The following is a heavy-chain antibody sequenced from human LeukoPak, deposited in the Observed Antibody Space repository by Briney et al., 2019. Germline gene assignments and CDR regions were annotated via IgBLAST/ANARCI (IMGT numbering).Heavy chain of an antibody. J-gene: IGHJ4*02. CDR2: IYSGGST. CDR3: ARDTIVSGAFDY. CDR1: GFTVSSNY. V-gene: IGHV3-53*01. D-gene: IGHD3-10*01. Sequence: GGSLRLSCAASGFTVSSNYMSWVRQAPGKGLEWVSVIYSGGSTYYADSVKGRFTVSRDNSKNTLYLQMNSLRAEDTAVYYCARDTIVSGAFDYWGQGTLVTVSS.